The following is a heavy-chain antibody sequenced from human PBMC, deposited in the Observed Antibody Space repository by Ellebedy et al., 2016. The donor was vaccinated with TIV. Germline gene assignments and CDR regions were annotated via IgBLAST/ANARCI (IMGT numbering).Heavy chain of an antibody. Sequence: MPGGSLRLSCTVSGGSISTYYWSWIRQPPGKGLEWFGNIYYSGSTKYNPSLKSRVPISVDTSKNQFSLKLTSVTAADTAVYYCARVSTEAAAGPSYYYYYGMDVWGQGTTVTVSS. CDR1: GGSISTYY. CDR3: ARVSTEAAAGPSYYYYYGMDV. CDR2: IYYSGST. J-gene: IGHJ6*02. V-gene: IGHV4-59*01. D-gene: IGHD6-13*01.